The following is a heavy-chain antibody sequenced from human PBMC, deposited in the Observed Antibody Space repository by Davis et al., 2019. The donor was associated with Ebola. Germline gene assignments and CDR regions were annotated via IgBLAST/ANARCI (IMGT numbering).Heavy chain of an antibody. V-gene: IGHV3-74*01. CDR2: INSDGSST. CDR1: GFTFSSYW. Sequence: HTGGSLRLSCAASGFTFSSYWMHWVRQAPGKGLVWVSRINSDGSSTSYADSVKGRFTISRDNAKNSLFLQMNNVRADDTAVYYCTRARYNAGSKPIWFDSWGQGTLVTVSS. D-gene: IGHD3-10*01. J-gene: IGHJ5*01. CDR3: TRARYNAGSKPIWFDS.